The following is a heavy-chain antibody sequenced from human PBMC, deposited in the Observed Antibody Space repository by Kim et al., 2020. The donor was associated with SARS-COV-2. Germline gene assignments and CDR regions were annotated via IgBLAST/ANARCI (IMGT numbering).Heavy chain of an antibody. Sequence: GGSLRLSCAASGFTFSSYAMSWVRQAPGKGLEWVSAISGSGGSTYYADSVKGRFTISRDNSKNTLYLQMNSLRAEDTAVYYCAKHATRYSSSWYDKGGARNWFDPWGQGTLVTVSS. J-gene: IGHJ5*02. CDR2: ISGSGGST. CDR3: AKHATRYSSSWYDKGGARNWFDP. V-gene: IGHV3-23*01. D-gene: IGHD6-13*01. CDR1: GFTFSSYA.